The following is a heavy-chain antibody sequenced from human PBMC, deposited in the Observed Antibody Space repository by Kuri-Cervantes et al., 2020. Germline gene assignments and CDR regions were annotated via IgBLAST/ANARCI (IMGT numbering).Heavy chain of an antibody. CDR3: ARGHSSAWDY. V-gene: IGHV3-7*04. J-gene: IGHJ4*02. CDR1: GFTFSNAW. CDR2: IKQDGSER. D-gene: IGHD6-19*01. Sequence: GESLKISYAASGFTFSNAWMSWVRQAPGKGLEWVANIKQDGSERYYGNSVKGRFTISRDNAENSLYLQMNSLRAEDTAAYYCARGHSSAWDYWGQGTLVTVSS.